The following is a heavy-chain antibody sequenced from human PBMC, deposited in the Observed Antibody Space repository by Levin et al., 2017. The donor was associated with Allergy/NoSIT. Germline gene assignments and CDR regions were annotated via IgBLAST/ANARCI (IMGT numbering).Heavy chain of an antibody. CDR1: GGTFSNFA. CDR2: IIPIFATA. J-gene: IGHJ3*02. V-gene: IGHV1-69*01. D-gene: IGHD2-21*01. Sequence: SGESLKISCKASGGTFSNFAISWVRQAPGQGPEWMGGIIPIFATANYAQKFQGRVTITADESTRTAFMELSSLRSEDTAMYFCAKGDPVLLTHLDIWGQGTMVIVSS. CDR3: AKGDPVLLTHLDI.